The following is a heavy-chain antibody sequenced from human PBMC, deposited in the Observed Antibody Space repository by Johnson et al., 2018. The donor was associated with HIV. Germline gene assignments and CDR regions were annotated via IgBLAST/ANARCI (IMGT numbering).Heavy chain of an antibody. D-gene: IGHD5-12*01. V-gene: IGHV3-30-3*01. Sequence: QVQLVESGGGVVQPGRSLRLSCAASGFTFRSYAIHWVRRAPGKGLEWVAVISYDGTNKYSADSVKGRFTISRDNSKNTLYLQMNSLRAEDTAVYYCARDQRGDIIPTTYDAFDIWGQGTMVTVSS. J-gene: IGHJ3*02. CDR1: GFTFRSYA. CDR3: ARDQRGDIIPTTYDAFDI. CDR2: ISYDGTNK.